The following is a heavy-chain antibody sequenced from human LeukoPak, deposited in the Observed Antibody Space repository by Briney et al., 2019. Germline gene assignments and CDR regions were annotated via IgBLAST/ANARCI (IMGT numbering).Heavy chain of an antibody. V-gene: IGHV3-21*04. J-gene: IGHJ5*02. CDR2: ISSSSSYI. CDR1: GFTFSSYS. CDR3: AKGGGNSNYPWFDP. D-gene: IGHD4-11*01. Sequence: GGSLRLSCAASGFTFSSYSMNWVRQAPGKGLEWVSSISSSSSYIYYADSVKGRFTISRDNAKNSLYLQMNSLRAEDMALYYCAKGGGNSNYPWFDPWGQGTLVTVSS.